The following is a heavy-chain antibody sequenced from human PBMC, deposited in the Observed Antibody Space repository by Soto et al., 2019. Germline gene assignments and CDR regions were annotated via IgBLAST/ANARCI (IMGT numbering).Heavy chain of an antibody. D-gene: IGHD3-22*01. CDR1: GYTFSTSG. CDR2: ISAYNGNT. CDR3: AKKPHYDSSGYYSWFDL. Sequence: QVQLVQSGAEVKKPGASVKVSCKASGYTFSTSGISWVRQAPGQGLESMGWISAYNGNTNYAQKLQGRITMNTETSTSTAYMELRSLRSDDTALFYCAKKPHYDSSGYYSWFDLWGQGTLVTVSS. V-gene: IGHV1-18*01. J-gene: IGHJ5*02.